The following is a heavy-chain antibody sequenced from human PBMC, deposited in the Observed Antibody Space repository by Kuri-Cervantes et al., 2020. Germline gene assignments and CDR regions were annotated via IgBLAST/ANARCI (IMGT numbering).Heavy chain of an antibody. CDR1: GGTFSSYA. D-gene: IGHD6-19*01. CDR3: ARDKQWLVNYNYGMDV. Sequence: SVKVSCKASGGTFSSYAISWVRQAPGQGLEWMGGIIPIFGTANYAQKFQGRVTITADESTSTAYMELSSLRSEDTAVYYCARDKQWLVNYNYGMDVWGQGTTVTVSS. J-gene: IGHJ6*02. V-gene: IGHV1-69*13. CDR2: IIPIFGTA.